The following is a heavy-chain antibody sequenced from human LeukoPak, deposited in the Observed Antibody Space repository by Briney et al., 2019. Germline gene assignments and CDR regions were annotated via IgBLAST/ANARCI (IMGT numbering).Heavy chain of an antibody. D-gene: IGHD1-1*01. CDR2: IKEDGSEN. CDR3: ARQRYSDY. CDR1: GFTFSRYW. Sequence: GGSLRLSCAASGFTFSRYWMTWVRQAPGKGLEWVANIKEDGSENSYVESVKGRFTISRDNAKNSLYLQLNSLRAEDTAVYFCARQRYSDYWGQGTLVSVSS. J-gene: IGHJ4*02. V-gene: IGHV3-7*01.